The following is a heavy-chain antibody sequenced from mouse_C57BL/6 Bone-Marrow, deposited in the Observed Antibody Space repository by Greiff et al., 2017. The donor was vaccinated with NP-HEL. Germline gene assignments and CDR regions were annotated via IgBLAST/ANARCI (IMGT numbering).Heavy chain of an antibody. Sequence: VHLVESGAELVRPGTSVKVSCKASGYAFTNYLIEWVKQRPGQGLEWIGVINPGSGGTNYNEKVKGKATLTADKSSSTAYMQLSSLTSEDAAVYFCARVEGGGFDYWGQGTTLTVSS. CDR1: GYAFTNYL. J-gene: IGHJ2*01. CDR2: INPGSGGT. V-gene: IGHV1-54*01. CDR3: ARVEGGGFDY.